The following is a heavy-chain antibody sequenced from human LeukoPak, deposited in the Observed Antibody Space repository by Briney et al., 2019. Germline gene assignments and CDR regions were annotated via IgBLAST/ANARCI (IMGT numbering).Heavy chain of an antibody. CDR2: IYYSGST. Sequence: ETLSLTCTVSGGSISSYYWSWIRQPPGKGLEWIGYIYYSGSTNYNPSLKSRVTISVDTSKNQFSLKLSSVTAADTAVYYCARASLIGVLGYWGQGTLVTVSS. V-gene: IGHV4-59*01. J-gene: IGHJ4*02. D-gene: IGHD2-15*01. CDR3: ARASLIGVLGY. CDR1: GGSISSYY.